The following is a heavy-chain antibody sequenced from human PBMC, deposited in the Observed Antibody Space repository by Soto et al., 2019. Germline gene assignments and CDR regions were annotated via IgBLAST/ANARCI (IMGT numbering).Heavy chain of an antibody. Sequence: GSLRLSCAASGLTFSTYAMSWVRQAPGKGLEWVSTISGSGGTTYYADSVKGRFTISRDNSKNTLYLQMNSLRVEDTALYCCAKDRQAWDTWFDPWGQGTLVTVSS. V-gene: IGHV3-23*01. D-gene: IGHD1-26*01. CDR2: ISGSGGTT. CDR1: GLTFSTYA. CDR3: AKDRQAWDTWFDP. J-gene: IGHJ5*02.